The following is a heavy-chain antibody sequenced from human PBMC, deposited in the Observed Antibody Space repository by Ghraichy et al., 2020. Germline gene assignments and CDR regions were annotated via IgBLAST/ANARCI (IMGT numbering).Heavy chain of an antibody. V-gene: IGHV3-53*01. CDR3: ARDRGYSYSWGY. CDR1: GFTVSSNY. D-gene: IGHD5-18*01. Sequence: GGSLRLSCAVSGFTVSSNYMTWVRQAPGKGLEWVSIIYSDGNTYYADSVKGRFTISRDNSQNTLHLQMNSLRADDTAVYYCARDRGYSYSWGYWGQGTLVTVSS. J-gene: IGHJ4*02. CDR2: IYSDGNT.